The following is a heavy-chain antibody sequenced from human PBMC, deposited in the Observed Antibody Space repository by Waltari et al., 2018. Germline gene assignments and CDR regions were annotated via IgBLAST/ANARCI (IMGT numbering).Heavy chain of an antibody. CDR2: IYSGGST. V-gene: IGHV3-53*01. D-gene: IGHD6-19*01. Sequence: EVQLVESGGGLIQPGGSLRLSCAASGFTVSSNYMSWVRQAPGKGVEWVSVIYSGGSTYYADSVKGRFTISRDNSKNTLYLQMNSLRAEDTAVYYCARDPVACTLLDAFDIWGQGTMVTVSS. CDR1: GFTVSSNY. CDR3: ARDPVACTLLDAFDI. J-gene: IGHJ3*02.